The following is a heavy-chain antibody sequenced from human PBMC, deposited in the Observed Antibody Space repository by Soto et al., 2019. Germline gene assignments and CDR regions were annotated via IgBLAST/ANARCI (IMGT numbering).Heavy chain of an antibody. CDR3: AKDKVDHNSVWDPFDI. D-gene: IGHD2-21*01. V-gene: IGHV3-23*01. CDR1: GFTFRDYA. CDR2: LGGSNSET. Sequence: EDQLLQSGGGLVQPGGSLRLSCAASGFTFRDYAMSWVRQAPGKGLEWVSGLGGSNSETQYAASVEGRFTVSRDNSKSTLFLQMNSLRVEDTAIYYCAKDKVDHNSVWDPFDIWGQGTLVTVSS. J-gene: IGHJ3*02.